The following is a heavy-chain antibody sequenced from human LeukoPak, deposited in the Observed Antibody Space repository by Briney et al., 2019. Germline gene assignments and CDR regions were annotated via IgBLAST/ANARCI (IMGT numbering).Heavy chain of an antibody. D-gene: IGHD5-18*01. CDR1: DDSSHTYY. V-gene: IGHV4-34*01. J-gene: IGHJ6*02. CDR3: ARGDHSYSYGPNTGYYYGMDV. Sequence: SETLSLTCTTYDDSSHTYYWTWIRQPPGKGLEWIGEINHSGSTNYNPSLKSRVTISVDTSKNQFSLKLSSVTAADTAVYYCARGDHSYSYGPNTGYYYGMDVWGQGTTVTVSS. CDR2: INHSGST.